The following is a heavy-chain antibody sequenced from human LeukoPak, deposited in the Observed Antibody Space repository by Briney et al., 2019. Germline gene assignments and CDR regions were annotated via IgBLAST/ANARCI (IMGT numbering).Heavy chain of an antibody. J-gene: IGHJ4*02. CDR3: ARRYHDYSGYSRQFDY. CDR2: IYPGDSDT. CDR1: GYSFNTYW. D-gene: IGHD3-22*01. V-gene: IGHV5-51*01. Sequence: GESLKISCEGSGYSFNTYWIGWARQMPGKGLEWMGIIYPGDSDTRYSPSFQGQVTISADKSIGTAYLQWSSLKTSDTAMYYCARRYHDYSGYSRQFDYWGQGTLVTVSS.